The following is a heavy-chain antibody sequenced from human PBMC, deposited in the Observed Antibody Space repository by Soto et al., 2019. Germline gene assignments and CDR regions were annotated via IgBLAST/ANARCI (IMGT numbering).Heavy chain of an antibody. D-gene: IGHD6-19*01. CDR1: GYRFSSYG. V-gene: IGHV1-18*01. CDR2: VSGYNGEA. CDR3: ATGMDRSSWYLRN. J-gene: IGHJ4*02. Sequence: QVQLVQSGPEVRNPGASVKVSCKASGYRFSSYGINWVRQVPGQGPEWMGWVSGYNGEANYAQTFRGRVTMATDTSTSTAYMELRSLRSDDTAVYYCATGMDRSSWYLRNWGQGTLVSVS.